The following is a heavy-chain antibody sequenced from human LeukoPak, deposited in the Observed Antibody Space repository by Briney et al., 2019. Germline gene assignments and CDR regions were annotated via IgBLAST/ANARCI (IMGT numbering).Heavy chain of an antibody. D-gene: IGHD6-13*01. CDR2: INHSGST. CDR3: ARGIAAAGIPYYFDY. V-gene: IGHV4-34*01. J-gene: IGHJ4*02. Sequence: SETLSLTCAVYGGSSSGYYWSWIRQPPGKGLEWIGEINHSGSTNYNPSLKSRVTISVDTSKNQFSLKLSSVTAADTAVYYCARGIAAAGIPYYFDYWGQGTLVTVSS. CDR1: GGSSSGYY.